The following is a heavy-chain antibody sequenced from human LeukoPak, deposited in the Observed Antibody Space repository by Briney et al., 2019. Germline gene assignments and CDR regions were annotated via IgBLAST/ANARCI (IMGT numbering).Heavy chain of an antibody. J-gene: IGHJ4*02. V-gene: IGHV3-21*01. CDR1: GFTFRGYS. D-gene: IGHD4-11*01. Sequence: GGSLRLSCAASGFTFRGYSMNWVRQAPGKGLEWVSSISSISTYIYYADSVKGRFTISRDNAKNSLYLQMNNLRAEDTAVYYCARDYNNYEIIFDSWGQGTPVTVSP. CDR2: ISSISTYI. CDR3: ARDYNNYEIIFDS.